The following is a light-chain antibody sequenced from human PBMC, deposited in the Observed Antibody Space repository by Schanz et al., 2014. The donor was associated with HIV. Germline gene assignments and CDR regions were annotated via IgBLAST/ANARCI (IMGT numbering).Light chain of an antibody. CDR2: AAN. CDR1: QTISNF. Sequence: DIQMTQSPSSLSASVGDRVTLTCRASQTISNFLIWLQQKPGTAPEVLIYAANTLQSGVPSRFSASGSGTDFTLTISSLQPDDFATYYCQQYAVSSWTFGLGTRV. V-gene: IGKV1-39*01. J-gene: IGKJ1*01. CDR3: QQYAVSSWT.